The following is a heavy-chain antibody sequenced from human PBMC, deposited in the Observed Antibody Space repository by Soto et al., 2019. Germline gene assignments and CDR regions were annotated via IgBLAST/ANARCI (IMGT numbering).Heavy chain of an antibody. Sequence: QVQLVQSGAEVKKPGSSVKVSCKASGGTFSSYTISWVRQAPGQGLEWMGRIIPILGIANYAQKFQGRVTIAAGKPTSTADSEQRSLRSEYTAVYYCARDFAIFPHRGTGVDPWGQGTLVTVSS. CDR1: GGTFSSYT. CDR3: ARDFAIFPHRGTGVDP. J-gene: IGHJ5*02. V-gene: IGHV1-69*02. D-gene: IGHD3-9*01. CDR2: IIPILGIA.